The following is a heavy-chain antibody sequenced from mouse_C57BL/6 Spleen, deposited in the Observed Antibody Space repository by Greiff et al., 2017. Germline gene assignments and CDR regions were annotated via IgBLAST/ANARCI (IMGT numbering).Heavy chain of an antibody. Sequence: EVQGVESGGGLVKPGGSLKLSCAASGFTFSSYAMSWVRQTPEKRLAWVATISDGGSYTYYPDNVKGRFTISRDNAKNNLYLQMSHLKSEDTAMYYCARGGGNWDVFAYWGQGTLVTVSA. V-gene: IGHV5-4*01. CDR2: ISDGGSYT. J-gene: IGHJ3*01. CDR3: ARGGGNWDVFAY. D-gene: IGHD4-1*02. CDR1: GFTFSSYA.